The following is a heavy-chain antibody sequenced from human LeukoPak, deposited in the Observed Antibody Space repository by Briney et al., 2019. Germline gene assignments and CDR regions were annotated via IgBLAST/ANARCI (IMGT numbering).Heavy chain of an antibody. V-gene: IGHV4-31*03. CDR3: ARLRYCSSTSCYTRFDY. J-gene: IGHJ4*02. D-gene: IGHD2-2*02. CDR1: GGSISSGGYY. CDR2: IYYSGST. Sequence: SQTLSLTCTVSGGSISSGGYYWSWIRQHPGKGLEWIGYIYYSGSTYYSPSLKSRVTISVDTSKNQFSLKLSSVTAADTAVYYCARLRYCSSTSCYTRFDYWGQGTLVTVSS.